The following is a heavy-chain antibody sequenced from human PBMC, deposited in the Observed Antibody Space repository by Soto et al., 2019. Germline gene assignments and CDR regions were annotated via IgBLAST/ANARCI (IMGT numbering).Heavy chain of an antibody. V-gene: IGHV4-31*03. J-gene: IGHJ5*02. CDR3: AGYYFDTGGYSNWFDP. D-gene: IGHD3-22*01. Sequence: QVQLQESGPGLVNPSQTLSLTCTVSGGSISNGAYYWSWIRQHPVTALEWIVYMHYSGTTYYNPALRSRVTISLDTAKTQFSLKLSSVTAADTAVYYCAGYYFDTGGYSNWFDPWGQGTLVTVSS. CDR2: MHYSGTT. CDR1: GGSISNGAYY.